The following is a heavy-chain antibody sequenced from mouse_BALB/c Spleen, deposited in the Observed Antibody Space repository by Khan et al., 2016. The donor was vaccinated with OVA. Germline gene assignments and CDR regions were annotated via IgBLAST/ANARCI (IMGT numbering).Heavy chain of an antibody. D-gene: IGHD1-1*01. CDR3: ARGRGYYYGSSFLWYFDV. J-gene: IGHJ1*01. V-gene: IGHV1-12*01. Sequence: LQQPGAELVKPGASVKMSCKASGYSFTSYNMHWVKQTPGQGLEWIGAIYPGNGDTSYNQKFKGKATLTADKSSSTAYMQLSSLTSEDSAVYYCARGRGYYYGSSFLWYFDVWGAGTTVTVSS. CDR2: IYPGNGDT. CDR1: GYSFTSYN.